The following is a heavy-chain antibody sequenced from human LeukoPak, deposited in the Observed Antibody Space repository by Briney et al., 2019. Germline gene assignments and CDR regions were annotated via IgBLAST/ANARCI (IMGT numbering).Heavy chain of an antibody. CDR2: ISAYNGNT. D-gene: IGHD3-10*01. V-gene: IGHV1-18*01. CDR3: ARDGERYYYGSGSYYNPFDY. J-gene: IGHJ4*02. Sequence: ASVKVSCKASGYTFTSYGISWVRQAPGQGLEWMGWISAYNGNTNYAQKLQGRVTMTTDTSTSTAYMELRSPRSDDTAVYYCARDGERYYYGSGSYYNPFDYWGQGTLVTVSS. CDR1: GYTFTSYG.